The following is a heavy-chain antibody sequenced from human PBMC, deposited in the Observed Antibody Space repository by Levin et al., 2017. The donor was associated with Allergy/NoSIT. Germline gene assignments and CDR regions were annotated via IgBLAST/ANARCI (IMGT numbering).Heavy chain of an antibody. Sequence: SETLSLTCTVSGGSISSNYWSWIRQPAGKGLEWIGRIYISGSTNYNPSLKSRVTMSVDTSKTQFSLKLSSVTAADTAVYYCARVATYGDYHPFDYWGQGTLVTVSS. V-gene: IGHV4-4*07. CDR2: IYISGST. CDR1: GGSISSNY. CDR3: ARVATYGDYHPFDY. D-gene: IGHD4-17*01. J-gene: IGHJ4*02.